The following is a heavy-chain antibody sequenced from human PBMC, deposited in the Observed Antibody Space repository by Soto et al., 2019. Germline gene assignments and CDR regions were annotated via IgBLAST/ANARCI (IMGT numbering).Heavy chain of an antibody. CDR2: VFYSGSA. CDR3: ASIRRPSYYYQMDV. CDR1: GGSTSSTDYY. J-gene: IGHJ6*03. V-gene: IGHV4-39*01. D-gene: IGHD2-2*02. Sequence: SETLSLTCTVSGGSTSSTDYYWGWIRQPPGEGLEWIGSVFYSGSAYYNPSLKSRVTISVDTSKNQFSLKLTSMTAADTAIYFCASIRRPSYYYQMDVWGKGTAVTVSS.